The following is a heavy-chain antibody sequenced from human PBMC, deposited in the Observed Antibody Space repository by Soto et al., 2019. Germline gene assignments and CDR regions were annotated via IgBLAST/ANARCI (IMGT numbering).Heavy chain of an antibody. V-gene: IGHV4-59*01. Sequence: SETLSLTCTVSGGSISSSYWSWIRQPPGKGLEWLAYIYDDGSANYNPSLKSRATISLDMSKNQFSLKLTSVTAADTAVYYCARDKYCSGGSCRKHWFDPWGQGTLVTVSS. D-gene: IGHD2-15*01. CDR1: GGSISSSY. CDR3: ARDKYCSGGSCRKHWFDP. J-gene: IGHJ5*02. CDR2: IYDDGSA.